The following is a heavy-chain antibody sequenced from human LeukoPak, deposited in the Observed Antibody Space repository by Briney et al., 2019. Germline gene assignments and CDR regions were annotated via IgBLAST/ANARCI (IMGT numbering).Heavy chain of an antibody. J-gene: IGHJ4*02. V-gene: IGHV4-38-2*02. CDR1: GYSISSGYY. D-gene: IGHD3-10*01. CDR2: IYHSGST. Sequence: PSETLSLTCTVSGYSISSGYYWGRIRQPPGKGLEWIGSIYHSGSTYYNPSLKSRVTISVDTSKNQFSLKLSSVTAADTAVYYCARDQSITMVRGVIITGGTNDYWGQGTLVTVSS. CDR3: ARDQSITMVRGVIITGGTNDY.